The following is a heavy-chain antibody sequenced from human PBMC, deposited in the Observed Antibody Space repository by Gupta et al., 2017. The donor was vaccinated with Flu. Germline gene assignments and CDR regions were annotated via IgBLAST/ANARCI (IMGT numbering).Heavy chain of an antibody. CDR3: AKARGYSYGYFDY. J-gene: IGHJ4*02. Sequence: LDDYTMHWVRQAPGKGLEWVSLSSWDGGSTYYADSVKGRFTISRDNSKNSLYLQMNSLRTEDTALYYCAKARGYSYGYFDYWGQGTLVTVSS. D-gene: IGHD5-18*01. V-gene: IGHV3-43*01. CDR1: LDDYT. CDR2: SSWDGGST.